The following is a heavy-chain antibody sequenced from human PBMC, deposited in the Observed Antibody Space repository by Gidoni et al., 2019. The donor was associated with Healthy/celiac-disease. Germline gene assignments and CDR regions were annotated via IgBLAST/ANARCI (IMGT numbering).Heavy chain of an antibody. Sequence: QVQLVQSGAEVQKPGASVKVSCQASGYTFTSYGISRVRQAPGQGLEWMGWISAYNGNTNYAQKLQGRVTMTTDTSTSTAYMELRSLRSDDTAVYYCARDRGLVVPAAMGDYWGQGTLVTVSS. V-gene: IGHV1-18*01. J-gene: IGHJ4*02. CDR3: ARDRGLVVPAAMGDY. CDR2: ISAYNGNT. CDR1: GYTFTSYG. D-gene: IGHD2-2*01.